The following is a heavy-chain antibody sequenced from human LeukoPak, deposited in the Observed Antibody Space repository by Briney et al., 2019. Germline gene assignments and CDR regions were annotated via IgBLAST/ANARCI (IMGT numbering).Heavy chain of an antibody. CDR2: IYHSGST. CDR3: ARAKLYTRSCPPDY. CDR1: GGSISSSNW. Sequence: PSGTLSLTCTVSGGSISSSNWWRWVRQPPGKGLEWIGEIYHSGSTNYNPSPKSRVTISVDKSKNQFSLKLSSVTAADTAVYYGARAKLYTRSCPPDYWGQGTLVTVSS. V-gene: IGHV4-4*02. D-gene: IGHD6-13*01. J-gene: IGHJ4*02.